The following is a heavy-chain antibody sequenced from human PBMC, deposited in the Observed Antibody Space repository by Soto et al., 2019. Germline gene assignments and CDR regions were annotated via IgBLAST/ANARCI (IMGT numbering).Heavy chain of an antibody. CDR1: GYSISTSYY. CDR3: ARDTGYTSSLDV. Sequence: SETLSLTCAVSGYSISTSYYWAWIRQPPGRGLEWIGNIHHSERTYYSASLKSRVSMSLDKSKNQFSLNLRSVTAADAAVYYCARDTGYTSSLDVWGQGTTVTVSS. V-gene: IGHV4-38-2*02. CDR2: IHHSERT. D-gene: IGHD6-13*01. J-gene: IGHJ6*02.